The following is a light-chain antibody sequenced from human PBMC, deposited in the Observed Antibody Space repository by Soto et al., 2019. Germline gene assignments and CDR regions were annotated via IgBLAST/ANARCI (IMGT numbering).Light chain of an antibody. Sequence: DIQMTQSPSSLSASVGDRVTITCRASQSISTYLNWYQQKPGKAPKLLTYSASSLQSGVPSRFSGSGSGTDFTLSISSLQPEDFATYYCQHSYITPWTGGQGTKVEIK. CDR3: QHSYITPWT. J-gene: IGKJ1*01. CDR2: SAS. CDR1: QSISTY. V-gene: IGKV1-39*01.